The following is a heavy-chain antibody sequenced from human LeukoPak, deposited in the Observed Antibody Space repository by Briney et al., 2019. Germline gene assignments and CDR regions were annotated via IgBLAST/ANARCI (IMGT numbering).Heavy chain of an antibody. CDR2: INWNGGST. D-gene: IGHD3-9*01. CDR1: GFTFDDYG. J-gene: IGHJ4*02. V-gene: IGHV3-20*04. Sequence: GGSLRLSCAASGFTFDDYGMSWVRQAPGKGLEWVSGINWNGGSTGYADSVKGRFTISRDNAKNTLYLQMNSLRAEDTAVYYCAKGGPFRYFDYYFDYWGQGTLVTVSS. CDR3: AKGGPFRYFDYYFDY.